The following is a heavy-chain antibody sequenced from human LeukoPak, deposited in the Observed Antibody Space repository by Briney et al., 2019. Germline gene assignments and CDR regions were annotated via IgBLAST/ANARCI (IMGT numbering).Heavy chain of an antibody. J-gene: IGHJ3*02. CDR2: ISYDGSNK. CDR1: GFTFSSYA. V-gene: IGHV3-30*14. D-gene: IGHD6-13*01. CDR3: VKDDGYSSSWYRLRPGAFDI. Sequence: PGRSLRLSCAASGFTFSSYAMHWVRQAPGKGLEWVAVISYDGSNKYYADSVKGRFTISRDNSKNTLYLQMSSLRAEDTAVYYCVKDDGYSSSWYRLRPGAFDIWGQGTMVTVSS.